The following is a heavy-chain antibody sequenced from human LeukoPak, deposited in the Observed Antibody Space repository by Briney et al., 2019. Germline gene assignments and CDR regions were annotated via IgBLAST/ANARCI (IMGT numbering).Heavy chain of an antibody. Sequence: PSETLSLTCTVSGGSISSYYWSWIRQPPGKGLEWIGYIYYSGNTFYNPSLKSRLTISVDTSKNQFSLKLSSVTAADTAVYYCARGRYYFDCWGQGTLVTVSS. V-gene: IGHV4-59*12. CDR2: IYYSGNT. CDR1: GGSISSYY. J-gene: IGHJ4*02. CDR3: ARGRYYFDC.